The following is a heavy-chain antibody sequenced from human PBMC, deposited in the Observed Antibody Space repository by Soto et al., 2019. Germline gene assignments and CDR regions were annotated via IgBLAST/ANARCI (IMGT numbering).Heavy chain of an antibody. CDR2: ISYDGSNK. V-gene: IGHV3-30*18. CDR3: AKDQFGYNFSFDY. D-gene: IGHD5-12*01. CDR1: GFTFSSYG. Sequence: GGALRLSSAASGFTFSSYGIHWVRQAPGKGLEWVAVISYDGSNKYYADSVKGRFTISRDNSKNTLYLQMNSLRAEDTAVYYCAKDQFGYNFSFDYWGQGTLVTVSS. J-gene: IGHJ4*02.